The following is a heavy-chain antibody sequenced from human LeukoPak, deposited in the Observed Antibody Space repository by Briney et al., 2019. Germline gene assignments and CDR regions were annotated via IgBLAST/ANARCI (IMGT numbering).Heavy chain of an antibody. CDR3: TTLLRVVRDSYDSSGYVGAFDI. Sequence: GGSLRLSCAASGFTFSNAWMSWVRQAPGKGLEWVGRIKSKTDGGTTDYAAPVEGRCIISRDDSKNTLYLQVNSLKTEDTAVYYCTTLLRVVRDSYDSSGYVGAFDIWGQGTMVTVSS. D-gene: IGHD3-22*01. V-gene: IGHV3-15*01. CDR2: IKSKTDGGTT. J-gene: IGHJ3*02. CDR1: GFTFSNAW.